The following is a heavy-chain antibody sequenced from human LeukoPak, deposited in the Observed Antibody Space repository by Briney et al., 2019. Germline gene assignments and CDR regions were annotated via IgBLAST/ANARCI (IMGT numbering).Heavy chain of an antibody. V-gene: IGHV4-38-2*01. CDR1: GYSISSGYY. CDR3: ARLSVYHYSGSYLIRGWFDP. CDR2: IYHSGST. Sequence: SETLSLTCAVFGYSISSGYYWGWIRQPPGKGLEWIGSIYHSGSTYYNPSLKSRVTISVDTSKNQFSLKLSSVTAADTAVYYCARLSVYHYSGSYLIRGWFDPWGQGTLVTVSS. D-gene: IGHD3-10*01. J-gene: IGHJ5*02.